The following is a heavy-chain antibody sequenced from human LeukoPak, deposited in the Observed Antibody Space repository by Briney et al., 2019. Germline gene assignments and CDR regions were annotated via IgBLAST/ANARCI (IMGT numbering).Heavy chain of an antibody. CDR3: ARLDSIHLITY. CDR2: IYYSGST. D-gene: IGHD3-16*01. J-gene: IGHJ4*02. Sequence: SETLSLTCTVSGGSISSSSYYWGWLRQPPGKGLEWIGTIYYSGSTYYNPSLKSRVTISVDTSKNQFSLKLSSVTAADTAVYYCARLDSIHLITYWGQGTLVTISS. V-gene: IGHV4-39*01. CDR1: GGSISSSSYY.